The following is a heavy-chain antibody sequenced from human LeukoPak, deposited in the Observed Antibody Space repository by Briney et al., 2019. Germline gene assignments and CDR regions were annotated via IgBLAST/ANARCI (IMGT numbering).Heavy chain of an antibody. CDR3: ARARGYYYDSSGYPPYYMDV. CDR2: MNPNSGNT. V-gene: IGHV1-8*03. J-gene: IGHJ6*03. CDR1: GYTFTSYD. D-gene: IGHD3-22*01. Sequence: GASVKVSCKASGYTFTSYDINWVRQATGQGLEWMGWMNPNSGNTGYAQKFQGRVTITRNTSISTAYMELSSLRSEDTAVYYCARARGYYYDSSGYPPYYMDVWGKGTTVTVSS.